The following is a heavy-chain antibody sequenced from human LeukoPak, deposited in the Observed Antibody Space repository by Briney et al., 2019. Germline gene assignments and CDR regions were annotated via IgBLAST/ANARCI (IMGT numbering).Heavy chain of an antibody. CDR2: ISGDGGST. D-gene: IGHD6-13*01. J-gene: IGHJ4*02. V-gene: IGHV3-43*02. CDR1: GFTFDDYA. Sequence: GGSLRLSCAASGFTFDDYAMHWVRQAPGKGLEWVSIISGDGGSTYYADSVKGRFTISRDNSKNSLYLQMNSLRTEDTALYYCAKDLAWGAAAGMVFDYWGQGTLVTVSS. CDR3: AKDLAWGAAAGMVFDY.